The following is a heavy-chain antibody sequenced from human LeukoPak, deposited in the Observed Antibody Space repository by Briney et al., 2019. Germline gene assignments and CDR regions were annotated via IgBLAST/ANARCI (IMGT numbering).Heavy chain of an antibody. CDR2: IYLVGSS. D-gene: IGHD3-22*01. V-gene: IGHV4-30-2*01. J-gene: IGHJ1*01. CDR1: GGSISSGGYS. Sequence: SETLSLTCAVSGGSISSGGYSWSWIRQPPGKGLGGIGYIYLVGSSYYNPSLKSRVTISVDRSKNQFSLKLSSVTAADTAVYYCARVETNYYDSSGSEYFQHWGQGTLVTVSS. CDR3: ARVETNYYDSSGSEYFQH.